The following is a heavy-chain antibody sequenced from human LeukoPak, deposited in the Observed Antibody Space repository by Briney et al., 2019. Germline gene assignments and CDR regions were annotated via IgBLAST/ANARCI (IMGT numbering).Heavy chain of an antibody. J-gene: IGHJ4*02. CDR3: ARGGGHAIFGY. CDR2: INHSGST. Sequence: PSETLSLTCAVYGGSFSGYYWSWIRQPPGKGLEWIGEINHSGSTNYDPSLKSRVTISVDTSKSQFSLKLSSVTAADTAVYYCARGGGHAIFGYWGQGTLVTVSS. D-gene: IGHD2-2*01. CDR1: GGSFSGYY. V-gene: IGHV4-34*01.